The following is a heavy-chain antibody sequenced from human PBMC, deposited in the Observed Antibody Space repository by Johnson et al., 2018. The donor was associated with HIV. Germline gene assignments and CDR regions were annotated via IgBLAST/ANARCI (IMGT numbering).Heavy chain of an antibody. CDR3: ARDREWNALDI. CDR2: INSGGRGT. J-gene: IGHJ3*02. CDR1: GFTFSNHW. V-gene: IGHV3-74*01. Sequence: VQLVESGGGLIQPGGSLRLSCVASGFTFSNHWMYWVRQAPGQGLVWVSRINSGGRGTWYADSVKGRFTISRDDARNTLYLQMNSLRAEDTAVYFCARDREWNALDIWGQGTMVTVSS. D-gene: IGHD3-3*01.